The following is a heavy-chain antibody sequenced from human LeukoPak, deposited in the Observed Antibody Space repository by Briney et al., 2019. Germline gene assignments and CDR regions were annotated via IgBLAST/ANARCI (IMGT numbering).Heavy chain of an antibody. CDR3: ARGRSDSTREGFDP. CDR1: GGSFSGYY. J-gene: IGHJ5*02. Sequence: PSETLSLTCAVYGGSFSGYYWSWIRQPPGKGLEWIGETNHSGSTNYNPSLKSRVTISVDTSMSQFSLKLSSVTAADTAVYYCARGRSDSTREGFDPWGQGTLVTVSS. V-gene: IGHV4-34*01. D-gene: IGHD2-2*01. CDR2: TNHSGST.